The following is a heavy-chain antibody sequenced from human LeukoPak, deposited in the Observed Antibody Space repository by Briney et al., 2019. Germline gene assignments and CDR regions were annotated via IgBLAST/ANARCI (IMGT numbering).Heavy chain of an antibody. CDR3: AKARRVATTDLFDY. D-gene: IGHD5-12*01. CDR1: GLTFTNYG. Sequence: QSGGSLRLSCAASGLTFTNYGMHWVRQAPGKGLEWVAFIRYDGSNKYYADSVKGRFTISRDDSRNTLYLQMNSLKSEDTAVYYCAKARRVATTDLFDYWGQGTLVTVSS. CDR2: IRYDGSNK. V-gene: IGHV3-30*02. J-gene: IGHJ4*02.